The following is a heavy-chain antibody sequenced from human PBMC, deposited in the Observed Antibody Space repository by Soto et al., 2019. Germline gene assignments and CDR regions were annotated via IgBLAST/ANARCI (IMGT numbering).Heavy chain of an antibody. CDR3: AGVGYSDAFDI. CDR1: GLTFSSYA. D-gene: IGHD5-12*01. CDR2: ISYDGSNK. V-gene: IGHV3-30*04. J-gene: IGHJ3*02. Sequence: GGSLRLSCAASGLTFSSYAMHWVRQAPGKGLEWVAVISYDGSNKYYAESVKGRFTISRDNSKNTLYLQMNSLRAEHTAVYYCAGVGYSDAFDIWGQGTMVTVSS.